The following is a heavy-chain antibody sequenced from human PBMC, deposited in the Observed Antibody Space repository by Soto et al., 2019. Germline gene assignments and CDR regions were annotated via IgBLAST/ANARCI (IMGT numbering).Heavy chain of an antibody. CDR3: ARAHSYGPTASDY. V-gene: IGHV4-30-4*08. D-gene: IGHD5-18*01. Sequence: SETLSLTCTVSGGSISSGGYYWSWIRQHPGKGLEWIGYIYYSGSTNYNPSLKSRVTISVDTSKNQFSLNLSSVTAADTAVYYCARAHSYGPTASDYWGQGTLVTVSS. J-gene: IGHJ4*02. CDR1: GGSISSGGYY. CDR2: IYYSGST.